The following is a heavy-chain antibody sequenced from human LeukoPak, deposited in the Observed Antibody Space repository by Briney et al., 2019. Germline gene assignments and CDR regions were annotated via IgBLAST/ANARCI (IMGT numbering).Heavy chain of an antibody. J-gene: IGHJ4*02. V-gene: IGHV3-53*01. CDR2: IYSGGST. CDR3: ARELGYYDSSGYYYGTLVRYFDY. CDR1: GFTVSSNY. Sequence: GGSLRLSCAASGFTVSSNYMSWVRQAPGKGLEWVSVIYSGGSTYYADSVKGRFTISRDNSKNTLYLQMNSLRAEDTAVYYCARELGYYDSSGYYYGTLVRYFDYWGQGTLVTVSS. D-gene: IGHD3-22*01.